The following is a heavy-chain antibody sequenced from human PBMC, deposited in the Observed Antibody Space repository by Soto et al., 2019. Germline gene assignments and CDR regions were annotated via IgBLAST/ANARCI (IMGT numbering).Heavy chain of an antibody. Sequence: ASVKVSCKASGYTFTSYAMHWVRQAPGQRLEWMGWINAGNGNTKYSQKFQGRVTITRDTSASTAYMELSSLSSEDTAVYYWVRSVAVQAATVFWGPGILVNVFS. V-gene: IGHV1-3*01. CDR2: INAGNGNT. CDR3: VRSVAVQAATVF. J-gene: IGHJ4*02. D-gene: IGHD2-2*01. CDR1: GYTFTSYA.